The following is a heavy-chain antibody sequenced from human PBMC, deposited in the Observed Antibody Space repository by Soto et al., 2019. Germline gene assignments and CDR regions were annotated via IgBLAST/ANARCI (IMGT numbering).Heavy chain of an antibody. J-gene: IGHJ4*02. CDR2: SNTGRRT. V-gene: IGHV3-53*01. CDR3: ATAMGATQGPFDN. Sequence: GGSLRLSCAASGFTVSSNYMSWVRQAPGKGLEWVSGLSNTGRRTSYADSVKGRFNISRDNSENTVYLQMNSLRVEDTAVYYCATAMGATQGPFDNWGQGTLVTVSS. D-gene: IGHD1-26*01. CDR1: GFTVSSNY.